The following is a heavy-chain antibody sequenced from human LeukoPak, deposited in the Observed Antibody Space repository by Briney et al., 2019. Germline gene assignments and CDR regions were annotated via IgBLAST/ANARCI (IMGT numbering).Heavy chain of an antibody. J-gene: IGHJ4*02. V-gene: IGHV3-11*04. D-gene: IGHD3-22*01. CDR1: GFTFSDYY. CDR2: ISSSGSTI. CDR3: ARVSRTYNYYDSSGYYDIDY. Sequence: TGGSLRLSCAASGFTFSDYYMSWIRQAPGKGLEWVSYISSSGSTIYYADSVKGRFTISRDNAKNSLYLQMNSLRAEDTAVYYCARVSRTYNYYDSSGYYDIDYWAREPWSPSPQ.